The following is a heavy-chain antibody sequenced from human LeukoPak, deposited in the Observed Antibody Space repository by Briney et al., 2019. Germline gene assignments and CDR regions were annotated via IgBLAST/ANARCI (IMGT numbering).Heavy chain of an antibody. V-gene: IGHV4-4*02. CDR1: GGSISSSNW. Sequence: PSETLSLTRAVSGGSISSSNWWSWVRQPPGKGLEWIGEIYHSGSTNYNPSLKSRVTISVDKSKNQFSLKLSSVTAADTAVYYCARDYYDSSGKFYYYGMDVWGQGTTVTVSS. J-gene: IGHJ6*02. CDR2: IYHSGST. D-gene: IGHD3-22*01. CDR3: ARDYYDSSGKFYYYGMDV.